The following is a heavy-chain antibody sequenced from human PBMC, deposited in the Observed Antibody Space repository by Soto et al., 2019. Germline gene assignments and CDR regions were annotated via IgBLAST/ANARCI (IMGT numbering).Heavy chain of an antibody. D-gene: IGHD3-10*01. V-gene: IGHV4-31*03. CDR2: IYYSGST. Sequence: QVQLQESGPGLVKPSQTLSLTCTVSGGSISSGGYYWSWIRQHPGKGLEWIGYIYYSGSTYYNPSLQSRVTIAVDTSKNQFSLKLSSVTAADTAVYYCARVKRITMVRGVTYYFDYWGQGTLVTVSS. CDR3: ARVKRITMVRGVTYYFDY. CDR1: GGSISSGGYY. J-gene: IGHJ4*02.